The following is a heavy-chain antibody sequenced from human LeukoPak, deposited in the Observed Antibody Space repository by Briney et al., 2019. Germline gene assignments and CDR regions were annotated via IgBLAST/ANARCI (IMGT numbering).Heavy chain of an antibody. CDR3: ARVSGYDWESFYDY. J-gene: IGHJ4*02. V-gene: IGHV4-59*01. Sequence: SETLSLTCTGSGGSISSYYWSWNRHPPGKGLEWIGYIYYSGSTNYNPSLKSRVTISVDTSKNQFSLKLNSVTAADTAVYYCARVSGYDWESFYDYWGQGTLVTVSS. CDR1: GGSISSYY. CDR2: IYYSGST. D-gene: IGHD5-12*01.